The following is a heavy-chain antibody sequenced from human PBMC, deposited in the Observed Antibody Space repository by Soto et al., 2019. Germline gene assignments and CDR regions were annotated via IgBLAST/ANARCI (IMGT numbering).Heavy chain of an antibody. J-gene: IGHJ3*01. CDR2: IHSDGSTT. D-gene: IGHD2-21*02. CDR1: GFTFNYYW. V-gene: IGHV3-74*01. CDR3: VRGDKGGFDL. Sequence: EVQLVESEGGLVQRGGSLRLSCAASGFTFNYYWMHWVRQAPGQGLVWVSHIHSDGSTTTYADSVKGRFTISRDNANNTLNLQRNSLRAEDTAVYYCVRGDKGGFDLWGQGTTVTVSS.